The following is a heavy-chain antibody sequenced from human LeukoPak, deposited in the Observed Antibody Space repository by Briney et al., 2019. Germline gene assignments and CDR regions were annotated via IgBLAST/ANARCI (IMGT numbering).Heavy chain of an antibody. D-gene: IGHD3-22*01. V-gene: IGHV3-53*01. J-gene: IGHJ4*02. CDR2: IYTGGNT. CDR1: GFTFSTYW. Sequence: GGSLRLSCSASGFTFSTYWMSWVRQAPGKGLEWVSTIYTGGNTYYAASVKGRFTISRDFSKNTVFLHMNSLRAEDTAMYYCARGDDSGYYDYFDYWGQGALVTVSS. CDR3: ARGDDSGYYDYFDY.